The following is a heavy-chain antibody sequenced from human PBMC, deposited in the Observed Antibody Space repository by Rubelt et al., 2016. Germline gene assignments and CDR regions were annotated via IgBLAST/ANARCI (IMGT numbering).Heavy chain of an antibody. V-gene: IGHV1-24*01. J-gene: IGHJ4*02. CDR2: FDPEDGET. Sequence: MGGFDPEDGETIYAQKFQGRVTMTEDTSTDTAYMELSSLRSEDTAVYYCARQTLGIAVAGYPFDYWGQGTLVTVSS. D-gene: IGHD6-19*01. CDR3: ARQTLGIAVAGYPFDY.